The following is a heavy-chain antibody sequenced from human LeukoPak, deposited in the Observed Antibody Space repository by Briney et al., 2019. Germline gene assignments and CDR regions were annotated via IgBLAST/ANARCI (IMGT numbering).Heavy chain of an antibody. Sequence: GGSLRLSFAASGFTFSNAWMSWVRRAPGKGLEWVGRIKSKTDGGTTDYAAPVRGRFTISRDDSKNTLYLQMNSLKTEDTAVYYCTTVDYDSSGYVSYWGQGTLVTVSS. CDR3: TTVDYDSSGYVSY. CDR1: GFTFSNAW. CDR2: IKSKTDGGTT. D-gene: IGHD3-22*01. V-gene: IGHV3-15*01. J-gene: IGHJ4*02.